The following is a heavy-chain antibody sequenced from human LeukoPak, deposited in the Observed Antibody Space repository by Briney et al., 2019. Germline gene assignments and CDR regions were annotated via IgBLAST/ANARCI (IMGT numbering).Heavy chain of an antibody. J-gene: IGHJ5*02. V-gene: IGHV1-8*01. CDR3: ARGGSGWYGGYNWCDP. D-gene: IGHD6-19*01. Sequence: ASVKVSCKASGYTFTSYDINWVRQATGQGLEWTGWMNPNSGNTGYAQKFQGRVTITRNTSISTAYMELSSLRSEDTAVYYCARGGSGWYGGYNWCDPWGQGTLVTVSS. CDR2: MNPNSGNT. CDR1: GYTFTSYD.